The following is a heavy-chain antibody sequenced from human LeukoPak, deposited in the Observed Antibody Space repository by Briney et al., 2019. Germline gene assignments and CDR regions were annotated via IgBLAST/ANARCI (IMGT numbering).Heavy chain of an antibody. V-gene: IGHV4-34*01. D-gene: IGHD6-19*01. J-gene: IGHJ4*02. CDR1: GGSFSGYY. CDR2: INHSGST. Sequence: PSETLSLTCAVYGGSFSGYYWSWIRQPPGKRLEWIGEINHSGSTNYNPSLKSRVSISVDTSKNQFSLKLISVTAADTAVYYCAKAGSVAGTPFGFWGQGALVTVSS. CDR3: AKAGSVAGTPFGF.